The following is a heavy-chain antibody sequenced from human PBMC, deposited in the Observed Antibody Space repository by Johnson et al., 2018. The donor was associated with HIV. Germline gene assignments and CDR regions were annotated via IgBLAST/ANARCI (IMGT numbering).Heavy chain of an antibody. V-gene: IGHV3-30*03. CDR3: ASGDELGDDAFDI. Sequence: QVQLVESGGGLIQPGGSLRLSCAASGFTVSSNYMSWVRQAPGKGLEWVVVISYDGSNKYFADSVKGRFTISRDNSKNSLYLQMNSLRAEDTALYYCASGDELGDDAFDIWGQGTMVTVSS. CDR2: ISYDGSNK. CDR1: GFTVSSNY. D-gene: IGHD7-27*01. J-gene: IGHJ3*02.